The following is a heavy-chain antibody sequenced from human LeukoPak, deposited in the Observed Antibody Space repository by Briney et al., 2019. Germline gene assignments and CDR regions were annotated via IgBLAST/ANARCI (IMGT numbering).Heavy chain of an antibody. Sequence: GGSLRLSCAASGFTFSSYGMHWVRQAPGKGLEWVAVISYDGSNKYYADSVKGRFTISRDNSKNTLYLQMNSLRAEDTAVYYCATDHRRDGYNAFDYWGQGTLVTVSS. D-gene: IGHD5-24*01. CDR1: GFTFSSYG. J-gene: IGHJ4*02. CDR2: ISYDGSNK. V-gene: IGHV3-30*03. CDR3: ATDHRRDGYNAFDY.